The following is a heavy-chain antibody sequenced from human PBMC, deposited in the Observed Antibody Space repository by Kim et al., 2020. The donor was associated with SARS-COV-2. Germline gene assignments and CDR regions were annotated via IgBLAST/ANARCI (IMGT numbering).Heavy chain of an antibody. V-gene: IGHV3-74*01. CDR3: ATGGLPGALDY. Sequence: ADAVQARFTLSRDNAKNTLYLQMNSLGAEETAMYYCATGGLPGALDYWGQGTLVTVSS. J-gene: IGHJ4*02. D-gene: IGHD3-16*01.